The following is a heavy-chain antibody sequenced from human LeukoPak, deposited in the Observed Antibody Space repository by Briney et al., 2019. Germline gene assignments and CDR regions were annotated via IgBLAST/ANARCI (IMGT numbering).Heavy chain of an antibody. J-gene: IGHJ2*01. CDR3: ARWNYFDNSGYYSDWYFDL. D-gene: IGHD3-22*01. Sequence: PSETLPLTCSVSGGSIRSYYWSLIRQATGKGLEWIGYNHYTGSTNYNPSLKSRVSMSLDTSKNQFSMELMSVTAADTAVYYCARWNYFDNSGYYSDWYFDLWGRGTLVTVSS. CDR1: GGSIRSYY. CDR2: NHYTGST. V-gene: IGHV4-59*08.